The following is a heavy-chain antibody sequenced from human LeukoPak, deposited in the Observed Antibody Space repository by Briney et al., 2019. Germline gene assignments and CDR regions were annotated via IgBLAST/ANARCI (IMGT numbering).Heavy chain of an antibody. Sequence: ASVKVSCKASGYNFTSYYVHWVRQAPGQGLEWMGIINPSGAKTSYAQKFQGRVTMTRDTSISTAYMELSRLRSDDTAVYYCASYSGSYGRPYFDYWGQGTLVTVSS. D-gene: IGHD1-26*01. J-gene: IGHJ4*02. CDR1: GYNFTSYY. CDR2: INPSGAKT. CDR3: ASYSGSYGRPYFDY. V-gene: IGHV1-46*01.